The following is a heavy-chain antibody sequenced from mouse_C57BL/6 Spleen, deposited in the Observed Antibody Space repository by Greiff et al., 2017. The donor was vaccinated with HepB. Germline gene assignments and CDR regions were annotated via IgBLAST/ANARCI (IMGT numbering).Heavy chain of an antibody. Sequence: EVKVVESGGGLVQPGGSLSLSCAASGFTFTDYYMSWVRQPPGKALEWLGFIRNKANGYTTDDSASVKARFTISRDNSQSILYLQRNALRAEDSATYYWASFNYDGSSYYAMDYWGKGTSVTVSS. J-gene: IGHJ4*01. CDR1: GFTFTDYY. V-gene: IGHV7-3*01. CDR3: ASFNYDGSSYYAMDY. CDR2: IRNKANGYTT. D-gene: IGHD1-1*01.